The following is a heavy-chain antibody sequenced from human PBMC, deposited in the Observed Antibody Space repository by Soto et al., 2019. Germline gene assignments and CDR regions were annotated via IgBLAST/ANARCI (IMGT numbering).Heavy chain of an antibody. Sequence: SETLSLTCTAYGESFNGYYWSWIRQPPGKGMEWIGEIHHSGSTNYNPSLKSRVTFSIDTSKRQFSLKVRSVTAADTAVYYCARGKRGSSWYRGEEKYYYYGMDVWGQGTPVTVSS. CDR2: IHHSGST. D-gene: IGHD6-13*01. J-gene: IGHJ6*02. CDR3: ARGKRGSSWYRGEEKYYYYGMDV. CDR1: GESFNGYY. V-gene: IGHV4-34*01.